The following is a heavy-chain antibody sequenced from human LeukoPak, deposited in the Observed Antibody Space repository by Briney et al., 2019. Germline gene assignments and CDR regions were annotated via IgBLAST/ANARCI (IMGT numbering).Heavy chain of an antibody. J-gene: IGHJ3*02. CDR1: GYTFTSYY. D-gene: IGHD5-18*01. V-gene: IGHV1-46*01. CDR2: INPSGGST. CDR3: ARAGENLGYSYAAFDI. Sequence: ASVKASCKASGYTFTSYYMHWVRQAPGQGLEWMGIINPSGGSTSYAQKFQGRVTMTRDTSTSTVYMELSSLRSEDTAVYYCARAGENLGYSYAAFDIWGQGTMVTVSS.